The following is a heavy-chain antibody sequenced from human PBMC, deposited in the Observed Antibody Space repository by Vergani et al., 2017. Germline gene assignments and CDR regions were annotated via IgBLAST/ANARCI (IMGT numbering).Heavy chain of an antibody. V-gene: IGHV4-39*07. CDR2: IYYSGST. CDR3: ASLYYYGSGRGDNWFDP. Sequence: QLQLQESGPGLVKPSETLSLTCTVSGGSISSSSYYWGWIRQPPGKGLEWIGRIYYSGSTYYNPSLKSRVTISVDTSKNQFSLKLSSVTAADTAVYYCASLYYYGSGRGDNWFDPWGQGTLVTVSS. D-gene: IGHD3-10*01. J-gene: IGHJ5*02. CDR1: GGSISSSSYY.